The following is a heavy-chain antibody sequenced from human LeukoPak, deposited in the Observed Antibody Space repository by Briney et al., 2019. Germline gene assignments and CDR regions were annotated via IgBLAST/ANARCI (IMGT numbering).Heavy chain of an antibody. J-gene: IGHJ6*02. CDR2: ISGSGGST. Sequence: GGSLRLSCAASGFTFSSYAMSWVRQAPGKGLEWVSAISGSGGSTYYADSVKGRFTISRDNSKNTLYLQMNSLRAEDTAVYCCAKDPWVGAPASYYYYGMDVWGQGTTVTVSS. CDR1: GFTFSSYA. V-gene: IGHV3-23*01. D-gene: IGHD1-26*01. CDR3: AKDPWVGAPASYYYYGMDV.